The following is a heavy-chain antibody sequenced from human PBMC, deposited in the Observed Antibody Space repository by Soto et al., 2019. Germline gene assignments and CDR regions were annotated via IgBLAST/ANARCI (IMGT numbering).Heavy chain of an antibody. Sequence: ASVKVSCKASGGTFSSYAISWVRQAPGQGLEWMGGIIPIFGTANYAQKFQGRVTITADESTSTAYMELSSLRSEDTAVYYCARAPLGAGYNYYYYGMDVWGQGTTVTVSS. J-gene: IGHJ6*02. CDR2: IIPIFGTA. CDR1: GGTFSSYA. D-gene: IGHD3-9*01. V-gene: IGHV1-69*13. CDR3: ARAPLGAGYNYYYYGMDV.